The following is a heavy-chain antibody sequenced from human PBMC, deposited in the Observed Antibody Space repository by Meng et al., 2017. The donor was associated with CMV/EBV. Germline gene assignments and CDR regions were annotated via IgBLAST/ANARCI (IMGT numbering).Heavy chain of an antibody. CDR2: IKQDGSEK. D-gene: IGHD3-22*01. V-gene: IGHV3-7*01. CDR1: GFTFSSYW. Sequence: GGSLRLSCAASGFTFSSYWMSWVRQAPGKGLEWVANIKQDGSEKYYVDSVKGRFTISRDNAKNSLYLQMNSLRAEDTAAYYCARERGRMIVVARGFDAFDIWGQGTMVTVSS. J-gene: IGHJ3*02. CDR3: ARERGRMIVVARGFDAFDI.